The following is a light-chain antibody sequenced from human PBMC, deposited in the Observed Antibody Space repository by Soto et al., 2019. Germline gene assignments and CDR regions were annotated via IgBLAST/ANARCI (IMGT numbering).Light chain of an antibody. J-gene: IGLJ1*01. Sequence: QSALTHPASMSGSPGQSVTISCAGTSSDIGGYNYVSWYQHHPGTAPKLISYDVSSRPSGVSHSFSASKSGNTASLTISGLQAEDEADYYCSSFSVASPLFGTGTKLTVL. V-gene: IGLV2-14*01. CDR1: SSDIGGYNY. CDR2: DVS. CDR3: SSFSVASPL.